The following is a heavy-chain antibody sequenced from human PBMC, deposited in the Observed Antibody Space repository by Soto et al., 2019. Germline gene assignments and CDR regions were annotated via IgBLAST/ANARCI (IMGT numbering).Heavy chain of an antibody. CDR1: GGSVSSGSYY. CDR2: IYTSGST. V-gene: IGHV4-61*02. CDR3: ARDHLSGYSYGWAYYYYGMDV. Sequence: SETLSLTCTVSGGSVSSGSYYWSWIRQPAGKGLEWIGRIYTSGSTNYNPSLKSRVTMSVDTSKNQFSLKLSSVTAADTAVYYCARDHLSGYSYGWAYYYYGMDVWGQGTTVTVSS. D-gene: IGHD5-18*01. J-gene: IGHJ6*02.